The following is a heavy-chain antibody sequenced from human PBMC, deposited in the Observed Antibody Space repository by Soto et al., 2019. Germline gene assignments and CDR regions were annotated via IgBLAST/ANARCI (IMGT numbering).Heavy chain of an antibody. J-gene: IGHJ4*02. D-gene: IGHD1-1*01. CDR1: GFTFSSYG. V-gene: IGHV3-33*01. CDR2: IWYDGSKE. CDR3: VRETCLPRPVGTVASGFDY. Sequence: QVQLVESGGGAVLPGGSLRLSCAASGFTFSSYGMHWVRQAPGKGLEWVAIIWYDGSKEYYADSVKGRFTISRDSSKNTVYLQMNSLRVEDTAAYHCVRETCLPRPVGTVASGFDYWGQGTLVTVSS.